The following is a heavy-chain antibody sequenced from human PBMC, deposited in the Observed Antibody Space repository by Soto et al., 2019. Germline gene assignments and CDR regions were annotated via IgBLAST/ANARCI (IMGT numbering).Heavy chain of an antibody. CDR1: GYTLTELS. V-gene: IGHV1-24*01. CDR2: FDPEDGET. Sequence: ASVKVSCKVSGYTLTELSMHWVRQAPGKGLEWMGGFDPEDGETIYAQKFQGRVTMTEGTSTDTAYMELSSLRSEDTAVYYCATQRITMVRGVIIPPYYFDYWGQGTLVTVSS. CDR3: ATQRITMVRGVIIPPYYFDY. J-gene: IGHJ4*02. D-gene: IGHD3-10*01.